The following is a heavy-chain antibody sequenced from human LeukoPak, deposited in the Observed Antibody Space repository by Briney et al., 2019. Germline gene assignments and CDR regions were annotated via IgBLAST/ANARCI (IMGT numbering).Heavy chain of an antibody. D-gene: IGHD6-6*01. Sequence: ASETLSLTCTVSGGSISSGGYYWSWIRQYPGKGLEWIGYIYYSGSTYYNPSLKSRVTISVDTSKNQFSLKLSSVTAADTAVYYCARDVADSSSSLSLGYWGQGTLVTVSS. CDR2: IYYSGST. CDR3: ARDVADSSSSLSLGY. V-gene: IGHV4-31*03. CDR1: GGSISSGGYY. J-gene: IGHJ4*02.